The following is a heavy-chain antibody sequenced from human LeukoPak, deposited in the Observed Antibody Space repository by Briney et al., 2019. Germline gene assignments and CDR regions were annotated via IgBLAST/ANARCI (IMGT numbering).Heavy chain of an antibody. CDR1: GFTFSNAW. D-gene: IGHD3-10*01. J-gene: IGHJ4*02. Sequence: GGSLRLSCAASGFTFSNAWMSWVHQAPGKGLEWVGRIKSKTDGGTTDYAAPVKGRFTFSRDDSKNTLYLQMNSLKTEDTAIYYCTKTYYYGSGSLDYWGQGTLVTVSS. CDR3: TKTYYYGSGSLDY. CDR2: IKSKTDGGTT. V-gene: IGHV3-15*01.